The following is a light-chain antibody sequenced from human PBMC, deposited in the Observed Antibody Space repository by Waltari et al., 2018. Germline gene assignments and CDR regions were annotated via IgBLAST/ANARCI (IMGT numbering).Light chain of an antibody. Sequence: DIQMTQSPSSLSASVGDRVTITCRASQSIGNYLNWYQQKPGKAPKFLMYAASSPFSGVPARFSGSGSGTDFTLIISSLQPEDFATYYCQQSYNAPLTFGGGTKVEIK. CDR3: QQSYNAPLT. V-gene: IGKV1-39*01. J-gene: IGKJ4*01. CDR2: AAS. CDR1: QSIGNY.